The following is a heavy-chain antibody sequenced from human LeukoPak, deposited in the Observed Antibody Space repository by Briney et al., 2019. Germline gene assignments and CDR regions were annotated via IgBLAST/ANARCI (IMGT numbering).Heavy chain of an antibody. CDR2: IAHHGSNK. CDR1: GFTFSSYA. J-gene: IGHJ4*02. CDR3: AKDGSWSCTD. V-gene: IGHV3-30*02. D-gene: IGHD2-8*02. Sequence: GGSLRPSCAASGFTFSSYAIHWVRRGPGKGLEWVAYIAHHGSNKYYADSVKGRFTISRDNSKRTLYLQMNSLRADDTAVYYCAKDGSWSCTDWGQGTLVTVSS.